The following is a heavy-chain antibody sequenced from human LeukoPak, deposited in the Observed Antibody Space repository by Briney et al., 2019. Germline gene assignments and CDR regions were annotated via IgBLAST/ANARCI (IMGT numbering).Heavy chain of an antibody. D-gene: IGHD4-23*01. V-gene: IGHV4-59*12. CDR1: GGSISSYY. CDR3: ASGAVVDAFDI. Sequence: SETLSLTCTVSGGSISSYYWSWIRQPPGKGLEWIGYIYYSGSTNYNPSLKSRVTMSADTSKNQFSLKLSSVTAADTAVYFCASGAVVDAFDIWGQGTMVTVSS. CDR2: IYYSGST. J-gene: IGHJ3*02.